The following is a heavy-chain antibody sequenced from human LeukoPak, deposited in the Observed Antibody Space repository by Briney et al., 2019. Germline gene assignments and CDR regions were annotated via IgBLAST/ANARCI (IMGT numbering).Heavy chain of an antibody. CDR3: ARRLIVGAIHFHY. CDR1: GGSISSSSYY. CDR2: IYYSGST. V-gene: IGHV4-39*01. Sequence: SETLSLTCTVSGGSISSSSYYWGWIRQPPGKGLEWIGSIYYSGSTYYNPSLKSRVTISVDTSKNQFSLKLSSVTAADTAVYYCARRLIVGAIHFHYWGQGTLVTVS. J-gene: IGHJ4*02. D-gene: IGHD1-26*01.